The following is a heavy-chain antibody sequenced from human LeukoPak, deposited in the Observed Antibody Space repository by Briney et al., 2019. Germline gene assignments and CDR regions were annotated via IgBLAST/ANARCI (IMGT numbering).Heavy chain of an antibody. CDR1: GGSISNYY. V-gene: IGHV4-59*01. D-gene: IGHD1-1*01. CDR2: IYYTGST. J-gene: IGHJ5*02. CDR3: ARDPRGGTSRDNWFDT. Sequence: SETLSLICTVSGGSISNYYWIWIRQPPGKGLEWIGYIYYTGSTNYNPSPKSRVTISVDTSKNQFSLKVSSVTAADTAVYYCARDPRGGTSRDNWFDTCGQGTLVTVSS.